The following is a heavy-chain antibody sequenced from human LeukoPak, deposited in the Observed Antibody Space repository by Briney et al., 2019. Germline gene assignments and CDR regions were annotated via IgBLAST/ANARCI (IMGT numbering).Heavy chain of an antibody. D-gene: IGHD3-10*01. CDR3: ARVPHYYGSGSYCYFDY. CDR1: GFTFSSYL. Sequence: GGSLRLSCAASGFTFSSYLMSWVRQAPGKGLEWVANIKQDGSEKYYVDSVKGRFTISRDNAKNSLYLQMNSLRAEDTAVYYCARVPHYYGSGSYCYFDYWGQGTLVTVSS. CDR2: IKQDGSEK. J-gene: IGHJ4*02. V-gene: IGHV3-7*01.